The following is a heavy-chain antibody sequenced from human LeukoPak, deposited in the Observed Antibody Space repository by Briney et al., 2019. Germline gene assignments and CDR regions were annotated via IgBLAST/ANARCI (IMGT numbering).Heavy chain of an antibody. V-gene: IGHV3-23*01. CDR2: ISGSGGST. CDR1: GFTFSSYA. Sequence: GGSLRLSCAASGFTFSSYAMNWVRQAPGKGLEWVSGISGSGGSTYYADSVKGRFTISRGNSKNTLYLQMSSLRAEDTAVYFCAKGDDVVVVTAAAGTEYFQHWGQGTLVTVSS. CDR3: AKGDDVVVVTAAAGTEYFQH. D-gene: IGHD2-15*01. J-gene: IGHJ1*01.